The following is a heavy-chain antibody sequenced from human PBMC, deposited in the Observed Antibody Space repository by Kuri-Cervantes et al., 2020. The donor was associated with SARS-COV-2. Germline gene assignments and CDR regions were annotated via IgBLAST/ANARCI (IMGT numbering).Heavy chain of an antibody. CDR1: GFTFSAYS. Sequence: GESLKISRAASGFTFSAYSMNWVRQTPGKGLEWVSSISSASEYILYADSAKGPFTISRDNAKNSLFLQMNSLSADDTAIYYFARFETGVSNTGTENWGQGTLVTVSS. CDR3: ARFETGVSNTGTEN. CDR2: ISSASEYI. J-gene: IGHJ4*02. V-gene: IGHV3-21*01. D-gene: IGHD2-8*02.